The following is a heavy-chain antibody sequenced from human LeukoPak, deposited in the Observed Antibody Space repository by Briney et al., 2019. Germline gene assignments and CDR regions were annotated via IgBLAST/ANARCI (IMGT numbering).Heavy chain of an antibody. CDR2: INGGNSNT. V-gene: IGHV1-3*01. Sequence: ASVKVSCKASGYTFTTYAMHWVRQAPGQRLEWMGWINGGNSNTKYSQKFQGSVTISRDTSASTAYMELSSLRSEDTAVYYCARDEIDELLTGWGGMDVWGQGTTVTVSS. CDR3: ARDEIDELLTGWGGMDV. D-gene: IGHD3-10*01. CDR1: GYTFTTYA. J-gene: IGHJ6*02.